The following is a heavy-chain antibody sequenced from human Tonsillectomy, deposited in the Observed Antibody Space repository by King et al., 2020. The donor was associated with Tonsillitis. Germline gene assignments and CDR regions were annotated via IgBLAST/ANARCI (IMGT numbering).Heavy chain of an antibody. CDR2: IRYDGSNK. Sequence: VQLVESGGGVVQPGGSLRVSCAASGFTFSSYGMHWVRQAPGTGLEWVAFIRYDGSNKYYADSVRGRFTISRDNSKNTLYLQMNSLRAEDTAVYYCAKASCTSTSCYSNYWGQGTLVTVSS. CDR1: GFTFSSYG. V-gene: IGHV3-30*02. D-gene: IGHD2-2*01. CDR3: AKASCTSTSCYSNY. J-gene: IGHJ4*02.